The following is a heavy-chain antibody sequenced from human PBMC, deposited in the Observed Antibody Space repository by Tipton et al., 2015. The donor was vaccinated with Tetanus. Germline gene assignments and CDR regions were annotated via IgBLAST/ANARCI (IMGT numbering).Heavy chain of an antibody. CDR3: ARGEAAGMQGFGY. J-gene: IGHJ4*02. CDR2: IIPVFGTP. Sequence: QSGAEVKKPGASVKVSCKASGYTFTHYGISWVRQAPGQGLEWMGQIIPVFGTPNYAHNFQGRVTITADESTSTAYLEVNSLRSEDTAVYYCARGEAAGMQGFGYWGQGTQVTVSS. CDR1: GYTFTHYG. D-gene: IGHD6-13*01. V-gene: IGHV1-69*13.